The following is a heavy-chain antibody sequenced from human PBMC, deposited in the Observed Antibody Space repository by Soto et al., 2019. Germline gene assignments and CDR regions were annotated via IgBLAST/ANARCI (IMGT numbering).Heavy chain of an antibody. J-gene: IGHJ4*02. Sequence: GGSLRLSCAASGFTFSDYYMSWIRQAPGKGLEWVSYISSSSSYTNYADSVKGRFTISRDNAKNSLYLQMNSLRAEDTAVYYCARDRIGTFGGVIVLFDYWGQGTLVIVSS. CDR3: ARDRIGTFGGVIVLFDY. CDR1: GFTFSDYY. D-gene: IGHD3-16*02. CDR2: ISSSSSYT. V-gene: IGHV3-11*06.